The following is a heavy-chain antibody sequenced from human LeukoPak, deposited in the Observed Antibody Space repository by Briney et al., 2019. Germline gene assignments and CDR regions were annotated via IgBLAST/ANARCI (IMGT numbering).Heavy chain of an antibody. CDR1: TFSFSNYE. Sequence: GGSLRLSCAASTFSFSNYEMNWVRQAPGQGLEWVSYISPTGYAIYYADSVKGRFTISRDSAKNSLYLQMSSLRAEDTAVYYCARVGYHGSGSFDYWGQGTLVTVSS. J-gene: IGHJ4*02. D-gene: IGHD3-10*01. CDR3: ARVGYHGSGSFDY. V-gene: IGHV3-48*03. CDR2: ISPTGYAI.